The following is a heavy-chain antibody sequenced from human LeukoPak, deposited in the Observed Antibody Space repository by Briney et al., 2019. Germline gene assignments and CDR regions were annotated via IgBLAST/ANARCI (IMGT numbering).Heavy chain of an antibody. J-gene: IGHJ3*02. CDR3: VKESRVVRGVIMDAFDM. CDR1: GFTFSAYA. Sequence: GGSLRLSCEASGFTFSAYAMTWVRQAPGKGLEYVSGISINGGSTDYADSVKGRFTISRDNSKNTVYLQMSSLRAEDTAVYYCVKESRVVRGVIMDAFDMWGQGTMVTVSS. V-gene: IGHV3-64D*06. CDR2: ISINGGST. D-gene: IGHD3-10*01.